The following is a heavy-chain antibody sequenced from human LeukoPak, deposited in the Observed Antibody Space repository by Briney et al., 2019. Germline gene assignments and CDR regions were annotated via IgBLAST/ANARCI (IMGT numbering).Heavy chain of an antibody. J-gene: IGHJ4*02. CDR1: GFTFSSYA. CDR2: ISGSGGNT. Sequence: PGGSLRLSCDASGFTFSSYAMTWVRQAPGKGLEWVSTISGSGGNTYSADSVKGRLTISRDNSKNTLYLQMNSLRAEDTAVYFCAKGRSGYSYGFDFWGRGTLVTVSS. CDR3: AKGRSGYSYGFDF. V-gene: IGHV3-23*01. D-gene: IGHD5-18*01.